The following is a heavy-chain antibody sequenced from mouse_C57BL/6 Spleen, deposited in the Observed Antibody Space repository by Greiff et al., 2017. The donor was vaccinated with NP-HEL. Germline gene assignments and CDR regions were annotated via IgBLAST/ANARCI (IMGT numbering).Heavy chain of an antibody. V-gene: IGHV5-16*01. Sequence: EVQLVESEGGLVQPGSSMKLSCTASGFTFSDYYMAWVRQVPEKGLEWVANINYDGSSTYYLDSLKSRFIISRDNAKNILYMQMSSLKSEDTATYYWARDSSYGYFDVWGTGTTVTVSS. D-gene: IGHD1-1*01. CDR3: ARDSSYGYFDV. J-gene: IGHJ1*03. CDR2: INYDGSST. CDR1: GFTFSDYY.